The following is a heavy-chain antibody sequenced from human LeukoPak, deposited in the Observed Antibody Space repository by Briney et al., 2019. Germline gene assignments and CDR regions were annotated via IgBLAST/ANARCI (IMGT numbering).Heavy chain of an antibody. CDR1: GYSFTSYW. D-gene: IGHD3-10*01. V-gene: IGHV5-51*01. Sequence: GESLKISCQGSGYSFTSYWIGWVRQMPGKGLEWMGIIYPGDSDTRYSPSFQGQVTISADKSISTAYLQWSSLKASDTAMYYCARHTGSDVLLWYYDYWGQGTLVTVSS. CDR3: ARHTGSDVLLWYYDY. CDR2: IYPGDSDT. J-gene: IGHJ4*02.